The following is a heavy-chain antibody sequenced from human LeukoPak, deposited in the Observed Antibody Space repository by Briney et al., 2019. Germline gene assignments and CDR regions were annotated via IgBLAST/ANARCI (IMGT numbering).Heavy chain of an antibody. CDR3: ARDLLSSGWLPGDY. V-gene: IGHV3-33*01. J-gene: IGHJ4*02. CDR1: GFTFSSYG. Sequence: GGSLRLSCAASGFTFSSYGMHWVRQAPGKGLEWVAVIWYDGSNKYYADSVKGRFTISRDNSKNTLYLQMNSLRAEDTAVYYCARDLLSSGWLPGDYWGQGTLVTVSS. D-gene: IGHD6-19*01. CDR2: IWYDGSNK.